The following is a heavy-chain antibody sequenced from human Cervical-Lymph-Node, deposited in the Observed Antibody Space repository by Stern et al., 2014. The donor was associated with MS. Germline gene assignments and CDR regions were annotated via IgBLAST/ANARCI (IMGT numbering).Heavy chain of an antibody. D-gene: IGHD2-15*01. CDR2: GTPIFGTA. Sequence: VHLVESGAEVKKPGSSVKVSCKAFGGTFSSYTMSWVRQAPGQGLEWMGRGTPIFGTANYAQKFQDRVTITADKFTSTAYMALNSLRSEDTAVYYCAREALLGGNYYALDVWGQGTTVTVSS. V-gene: IGHV1-69*06. CDR3: AREALLGGNYYALDV. J-gene: IGHJ6*02. CDR1: GGTFSSYT.